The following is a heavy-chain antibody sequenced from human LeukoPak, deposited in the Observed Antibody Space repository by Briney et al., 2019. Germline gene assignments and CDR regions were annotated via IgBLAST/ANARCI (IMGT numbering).Heavy chain of an antibody. CDR2: VKKDASEK. V-gene: IGHV3-7*01. CDR1: GFTFSNNW. Sequence: PGGSLRLSCAASGFTFSNNWMTWVRQALGKGLEWVASVKKDASEKYYVDSVKGRFTISRDNAKNSLYLQMNSLRAEDTAVYYCATYSSLNRREFQYWGQGTLLTVSS. CDR3: ATYSSLNRREFQY. J-gene: IGHJ1*01. D-gene: IGHD3-22*01.